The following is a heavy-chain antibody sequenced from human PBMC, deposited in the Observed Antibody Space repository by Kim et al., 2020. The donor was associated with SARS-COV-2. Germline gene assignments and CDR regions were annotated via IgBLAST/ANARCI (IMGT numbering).Heavy chain of an antibody. V-gene: IGHV4-39*01. Sequence: SETLSLTCTVSGGSISSSSYYWGWIRQPPGKGLEWIGSIYYSGSTYYNPSLKSRVTISVDTSKNQFSLKLSSVTAADTAVYYCARHRKYQLLWWFDPWGQGTLVTVSS. CDR2: IYYSGST. D-gene: IGHD2-2*01. CDR1: GGSISSSSYY. J-gene: IGHJ5*02. CDR3: ARHRKYQLLWWFDP.